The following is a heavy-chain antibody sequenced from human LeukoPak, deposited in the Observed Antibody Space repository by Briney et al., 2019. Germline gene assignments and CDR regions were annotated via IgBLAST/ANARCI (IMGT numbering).Heavy chain of an antibody. V-gene: IGHV3-23*01. CDR3: ARGQEFDDGVFDS. CDR1: GFTFSTYC. D-gene: IGHD1-1*01. J-gene: IGHJ4*02. CDR2: IGISGVTT. Sequence: GGSLRLSCAASGFTFSTYCMSWVRQAPGKGLEWVSGIGISGVTTYYADSVKGRFTISRDNSKNTVYLQMNSLRVEDTAIYYCARGQEFDDGVFDSWGQGTLVTVSS.